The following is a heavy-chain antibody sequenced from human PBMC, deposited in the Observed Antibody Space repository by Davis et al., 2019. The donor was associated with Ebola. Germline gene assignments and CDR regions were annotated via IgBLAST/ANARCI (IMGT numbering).Heavy chain of an antibody. CDR3: ASSGDYYGSGSYFDY. J-gene: IGHJ4*02. V-gene: IGHV3-21*01. Sequence: GGSLRLSCAASGFTFSSYSMNWVRQAPGKGLEWVSSISSSSSYIYYADSVKGRFTISRDNAKNSLYLQMNSLRDEDTAVYYCASSGDYYGSGSYFDYWGQGTLVTVSS. CDR1: GFTFSSYS. CDR2: ISSSSSYI. D-gene: IGHD3-10*01.